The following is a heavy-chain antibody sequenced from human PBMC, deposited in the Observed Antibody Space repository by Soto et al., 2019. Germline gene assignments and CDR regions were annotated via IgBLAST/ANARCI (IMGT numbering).Heavy chain of an antibody. CDR2: IYYSGST. D-gene: IGHD2-15*01. CDR3: TRDVGCSGGNPYHLCYMDV. CDR1: GGSISSGGYY. J-gene: IGHJ6*03. V-gene: IGHV4-31*03. Sequence: PSETLSLTCPVSGGSISSGGYYWSWIRQHPGKGLEWIGYIYYSGSTYYNPSLKSRVTISVDTSKNQFSLKLSSVTAADTAVYYWTRDVGCSGGNPYHLCYMDVWGKGTTVTVSS.